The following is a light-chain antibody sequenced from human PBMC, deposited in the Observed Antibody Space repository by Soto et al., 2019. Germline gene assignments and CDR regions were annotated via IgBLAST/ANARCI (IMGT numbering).Light chain of an antibody. CDR2: SNN. Sequence: QSLLTQPPSASGTPGQRVTISCSGSSSNIGSNTVSWYQQLPGAAPKLLIYSNNQRPSGVPDRFSGSKSGTSASLAISGLQSEHEADYYCAAWDDSLNGYVFGTGTKVTVL. CDR3: AAWDDSLNGYV. J-gene: IGLJ1*01. CDR1: SSNIGSNT. V-gene: IGLV1-44*01.